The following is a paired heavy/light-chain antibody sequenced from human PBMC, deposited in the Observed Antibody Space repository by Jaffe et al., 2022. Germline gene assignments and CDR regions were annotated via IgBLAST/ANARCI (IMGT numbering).Light chain of an antibody. CDR1: TGAVTSGSY. Sequence: QTVVTQEPSLTVSPGGTVTLTCASNTGAVTSGSYPNWFQQKPGQAPRALIYSTTNKHSWTPARFSGSLLGGKAVLTLSGVQPEDEAEYYCLLYYGDTQVPWVFGGGTKLTVL. J-gene: IGLJ3*02. CDR2: STT. V-gene: IGLV7-43*01. CDR3: LLYYGDTQVPWV.
Heavy chain of an antibody. J-gene: IGHJ4*01. D-gene: IGHD3-16*01. CDR2: IAYDGKNK. CDR1: GFTFVNYG. CDR3: AKDRSSALPLGHYFDY. Sequence: QEQLVESGGGVVQPGGSLRLSCAASGFTFVNYGMHWVRQAPGKGLEWVAFIAYDGKNKYADSVRGRFSVSRDNSKNTLYLQMNSLRVEDAAVYYCAKDRSSALPLGHYFDYWGQGTLVTVSS. V-gene: IGHV3-30*02.